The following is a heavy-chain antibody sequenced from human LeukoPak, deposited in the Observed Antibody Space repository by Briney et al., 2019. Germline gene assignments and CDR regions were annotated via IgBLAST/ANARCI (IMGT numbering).Heavy chain of an antibody. V-gene: IGHV3-48*04. J-gene: IGHJ3*02. CDR2: ISSSGSTI. D-gene: IGHD3-22*01. Sequence: GGSLRLSCAASGFTFSSYSMNWVRQAPGKGLEWVSSISSSGSTIYYADSVKGRFTISRDNAKNSLYLQMNSLRAEDTAVYYCARDLPTYYYDSSGYYDAFDIWGQGTMVTVSS. CDR3: ARDLPTYYYDSSGYYDAFDI. CDR1: GFTFSSYS.